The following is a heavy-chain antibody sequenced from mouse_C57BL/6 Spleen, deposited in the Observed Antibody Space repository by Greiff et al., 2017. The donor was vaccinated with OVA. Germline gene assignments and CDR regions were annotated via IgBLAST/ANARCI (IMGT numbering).Heavy chain of an antibody. Sequence: EVQLVESGPELVKPGASVKMSCKASGYTFTDYNMHWVKQSHGKSLEWIGYINPNNGGTSYNQKFKGKATLTANKSSSTAYMELRSLTSEESAVYNCARGRVSIYYGYDFAMDYWGQGTSVTVSS. CDR1: GYTFTDYN. CDR2: INPNNGGT. J-gene: IGHJ4*01. CDR3: ARGRVSIYYGYDFAMDY. D-gene: IGHD2-2*01. V-gene: IGHV1-22*01.